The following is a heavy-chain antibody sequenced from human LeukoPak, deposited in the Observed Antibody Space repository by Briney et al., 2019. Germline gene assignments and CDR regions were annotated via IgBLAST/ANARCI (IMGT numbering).Heavy chain of an antibody. CDR1: GFTFRNYW. CDR3: ARDDDYYYYGLDV. J-gene: IGHJ6*02. Sequence: GGSLRLSCAASGFTFRNYWMSWVRQAPGKGLEWVANIKQDGSETYYVDSVKGRFTISRDNAKNSLYLQMNSLRAEDTAVYWCARDDDYYYYGLDVWGQGTTVTVSS. CDR2: IKQDGSET. V-gene: IGHV3-7*01.